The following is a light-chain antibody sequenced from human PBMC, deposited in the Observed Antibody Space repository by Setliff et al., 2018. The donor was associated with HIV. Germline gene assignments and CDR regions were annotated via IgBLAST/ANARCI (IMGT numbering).Light chain of an antibody. V-gene: IGKV3-20*01. Sequence: EIVLTQSPGTLSLSPGERATLSCRASQTFSSTYLAWYQQKPGQAPRLLIYGASSRATGIPDRFSGSGSGTDFTLTISRLEPEDFAVYFCQQYARSPLTFGGGTKVDIK. CDR1: QTFSSTY. CDR2: GAS. CDR3: QQYARSPLT. J-gene: IGKJ4*01.